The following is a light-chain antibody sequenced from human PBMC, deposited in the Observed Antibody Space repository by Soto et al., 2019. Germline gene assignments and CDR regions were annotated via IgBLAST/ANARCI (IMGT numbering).Light chain of an antibody. CDR1: QSVSSSY. J-gene: IGKJ3*01. V-gene: IGKV3D-20*02. CDR2: DAS. Sequence: EIVMKQSPATMSVSPGERATLSCRASQSVSSSYLAWYQQKPGQAPRLLIYDASNRATGIPARFSGSGSGTDFTLTISSLEPEDFAVYYCQHRSSWPGAFGPGTKVDIK. CDR3: QHRSSWPGA.